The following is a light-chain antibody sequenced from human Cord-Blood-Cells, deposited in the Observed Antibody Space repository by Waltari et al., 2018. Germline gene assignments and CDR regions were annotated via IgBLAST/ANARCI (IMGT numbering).Light chain of an antibody. CDR2: WAS. CDR1: PSVLYNSNNKNY. Sequence: DIVMTQSPDSLAVSLGERATINCKSSPSVLYNSNNKNYLAWYQQKPGQPPKLLIYWASTRESGVPDRFSGSGSGTDFTLTISSLQAEDVAVYCCQQYYSTPLTFGGGTKVEIK. V-gene: IGKV4-1*01. J-gene: IGKJ4*01. CDR3: QQYYSTPLT.